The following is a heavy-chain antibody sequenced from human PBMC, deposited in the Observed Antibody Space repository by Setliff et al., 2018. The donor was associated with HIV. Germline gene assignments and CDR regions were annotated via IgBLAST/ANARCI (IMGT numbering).Heavy chain of an antibody. D-gene: IGHD2-15*01. CDR3: ARTMAVPATQPFDY. J-gene: IGHJ4*02. CDR1: GASINSGSYY. Sequence: PSETLSLTRSVSGASINSGSYYWTWIRQHPGKGLEWIGYIYYSGSTYYSPSLKSRLAMSLDTSSNQFSLKPRSGTAADTAVYYCARTMAVPATQPFDYWGQGTLVTVSS. CDR2: IYYSGST. V-gene: IGHV4-31*03.